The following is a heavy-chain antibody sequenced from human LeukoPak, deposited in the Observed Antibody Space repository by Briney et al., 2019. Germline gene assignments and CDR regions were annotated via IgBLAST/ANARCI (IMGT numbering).Heavy chain of an antibody. CDR2: ISTDGSTT. CDR1: GFTFTTYW. Sequence: GRSLRLSCAASGFTFTTYWMHWVRQAPGKGLVWVSLISTDGSTTRYTDSVRGRFTISRDNAKNTLYPQMNSLRADDTAVYYCATPTQTLPFDYWGKGTQVTVSS. J-gene: IGHJ4*02. V-gene: IGHV3-74*01. CDR3: ATPTQTLPFDY.